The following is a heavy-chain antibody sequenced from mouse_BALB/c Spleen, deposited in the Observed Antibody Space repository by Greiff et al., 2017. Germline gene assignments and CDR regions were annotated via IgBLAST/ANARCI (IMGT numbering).Heavy chain of an antibody. CDR2: ISSGGST. D-gene: IGHD1-1*01. Sequence: EVKLVESGGGLVKPGGSLKLSCAASGFTFSSYAMSWVRQTPEKRLEWVASISSGGSTYYPDSVKGRFTISRDNARNILYLQMSSLRSEDTAMYYCAREETVAYWGQGTLVTVSA. CDR1: GFTFSSYA. V-gene: IGHV5-6-5*01. J-gene: IGHJ3*01. CDR3: AREETVAY.